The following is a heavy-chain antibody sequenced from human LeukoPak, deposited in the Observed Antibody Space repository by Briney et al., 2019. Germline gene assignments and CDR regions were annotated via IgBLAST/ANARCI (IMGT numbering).Heavy chain of an antibody. Sequence: PGGSLRLSCAASGFTFSSYAMSWVRQAPGKGLEWVSYISSSGSTIYYADSVKGRFTISRDSAKNSLYLQMNSLRAEDTAVYYCARDSPAVAGLFDYWGQGTLVTVSS. D-gene: IGHD6-19*01. V-gene: IGHV3-48*04. CDR3: ARDSPAVAGLFDY. CDR2: ISSSGSTI. CDR1: GFTFSSYA. J-gene: IGHJ4*02.